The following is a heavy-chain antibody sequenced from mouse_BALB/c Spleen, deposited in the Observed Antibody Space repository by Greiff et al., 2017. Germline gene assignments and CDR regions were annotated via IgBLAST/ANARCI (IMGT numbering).Heavy chain of an antibody. V-gene: IGHV5-6-5*01. D-gene: IGHD1-1*01. CDR1: GFTFSSYA. CDR2: ISSGGST. J-gene: IGHJ2*01. Sequence: EVKLVESGGGLVKPGGSLKLSCAASGFTFSSYAMSWVRQTPEKRLEWVASISSGGSTYYPDSVKGRFTISRDNARNILYLQMSSLRSEDTAMYYCARGRDGSSYGYWGQGTTLTVSS. CDR3: ARGRDGSSYGY.